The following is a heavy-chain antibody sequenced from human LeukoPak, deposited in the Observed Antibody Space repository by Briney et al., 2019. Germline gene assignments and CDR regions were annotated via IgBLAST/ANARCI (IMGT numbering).Heavy chain of an antibody. Sequence: PSETRSLTCAVYGGSFSGYYWSWIRQPPGKGLEWIGEINHSGSTNYNPPLKSRVTISVDTSKNQFSLKLSSVTAADTAVYYCARAEVAGYYYGSGSYYQVWGQGTLVTVSS. J-gene: IGHJ4*02. CDR3: ARAEVAGYYYGSGSYYQV. CDR2: INHSGST. V-gene: IGHV4-34*01. D-gene: IGHD3-10*01. CDR1: GGSFSGYY.